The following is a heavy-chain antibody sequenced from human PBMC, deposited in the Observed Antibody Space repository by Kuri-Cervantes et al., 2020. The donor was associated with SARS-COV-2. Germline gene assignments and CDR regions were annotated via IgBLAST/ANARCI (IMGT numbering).Heavy chain of an antibody. V-gene: IGHV3-23*01. J-gene: IGHJ6*02. CDR3: ARGGAIVVVPAAILTHYGMDV. D-gene: IGHD2-2*02. Sequence: GESLKISCAASGFTFSSYAMSWVRQAPGKGLEWVSGISGSGGSTNYADSVKGRFTISRDNSKNTLCLQMNSLRAEDTAVYYCARGGAIVVVPAAILTHYGMDVWGQGTTVTVSS. CDR1: GFTFSSYA. CDR2: ISGSGGST.